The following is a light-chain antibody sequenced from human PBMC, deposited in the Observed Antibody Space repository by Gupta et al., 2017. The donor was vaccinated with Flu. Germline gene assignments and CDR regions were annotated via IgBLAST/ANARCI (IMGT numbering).Light chain of an antibody. CDR3: QVWDSSSDHLYV. Sequence: SYVLTQPPSVSVAPGQTARITCGGNNIGSKSVHWSQQKPGQAPVLVVYDDSDRPSGISERFSGSNSGNTATLTISRVEAGDEADYYCQVWDSSSDHLYVFGTGTKVTVL. CDR2: DDS. J-gene: IGLJ1*01. V-gene: IGLV3-21*02. CDR1: NIGSKS.